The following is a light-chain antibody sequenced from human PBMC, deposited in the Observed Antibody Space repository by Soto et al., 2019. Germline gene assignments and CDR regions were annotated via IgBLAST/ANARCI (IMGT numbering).Light chain of an antibody. J-gene: IGLJ2*01. CDR1: SGRSIYA. V-gene: IGLV4-69*01. Sequence: QPVLTQSPSASASLGASVKLTCTLSSGRSIYAIAWHQQQPEKGPRFLMKLNSDGSHTKGDGIPDRFSGSSSGADRYLTISSLQSEDEADYYCQTWGTGIRVFGGGTQLTVL. CDR2: LNSDGSH. CDR3: QTWGTGIRV.